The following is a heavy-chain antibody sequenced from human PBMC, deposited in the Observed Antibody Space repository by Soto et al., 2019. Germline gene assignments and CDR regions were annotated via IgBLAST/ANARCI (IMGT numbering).Heavy chain of an antibody. CDR3: ARKASGSYYFDY. Sequence: SVKVSCKASGGTFSSYAISWVRQAPGQGLEWMGGIIPIFGTANYAQKFQGRVTITADESTSTAYMELSSLRSEDTAVYYCARKASGSYYFDYWGQGTLVTVSS. CDR2: IIPIFGTA. CDR1: GGTFSSYA. J-gene: IGHJ4*02. D-gene: IGHD1-26*01. V-gene: IGHV1-69*13.